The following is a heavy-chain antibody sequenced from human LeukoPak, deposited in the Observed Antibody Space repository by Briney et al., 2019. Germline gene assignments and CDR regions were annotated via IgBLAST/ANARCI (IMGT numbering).Heavy chain of an antibody. CDR3: ARRPGGWLPYYFDY. V-gene: IGHV4-39*07. CDR1: GGSISSYF. CDR2: IYYSRST. Sequence: PSETLSLTCTVSGGSISSYFWGWIRQPPGKGLEWICSIYYSRSTHYNPSLTRRVNMWVDTSKNQFSLKLRSVTTADTAVYFCARRPGGWLPYYFDYWGQGTLVTVSS. D-gene: IGHD5-24*01. J-gene: IGHJ4*02.